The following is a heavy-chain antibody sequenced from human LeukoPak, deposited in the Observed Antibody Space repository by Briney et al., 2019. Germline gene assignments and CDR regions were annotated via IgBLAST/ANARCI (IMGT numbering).Heavy chain of an antibody. CDR1: GGSISSSSYY. J-gene: IGHJ4*02. CDR2: IYDSGET. D-gene: IGHD2-2*01. CDR3: ARDRGVVIPFDY. Sequence: PSETLSLTCTVSGGSISSSSYYWGWIRQPPGKGLEWIGYIYDSGETYYNPSLKSRVIISLDTSKNQFYLRLSSVTASDTAVYYCARDRGVVIPFDYWGQGTLVTVSS. V-gene: IGHV4-30-4*08.